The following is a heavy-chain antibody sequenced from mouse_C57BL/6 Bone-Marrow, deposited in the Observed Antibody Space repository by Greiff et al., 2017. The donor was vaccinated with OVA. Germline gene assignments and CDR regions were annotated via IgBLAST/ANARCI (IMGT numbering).Heavy chain of an antibody. CDR2: ISNGCGST. V-gene: IGHV5-12*01. CDR3: ARRRYFDY. J-gene: IGHJ2*01. Sequence: EVKLMESGGGLVQPGGSLKLSCAASGFTFSDYYMYWVRQTPEKRLEWVAYISNGCGSTYYPDTVKGRFTISKDNAKNTLYLQRRRLKSEDTAMYYCARRRYFDYWGQGTTLTVSS. CDR1: GFTFSDYY.